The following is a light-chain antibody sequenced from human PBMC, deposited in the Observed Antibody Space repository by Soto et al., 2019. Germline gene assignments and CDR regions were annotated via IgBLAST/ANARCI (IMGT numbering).Light chain of an antibody. V-gene: IGKV3-20*01. J-gene: IGKJ5*01. CDR3: QQYGTSPQT. Sequence: EIVMTQSPGTLSVSPGERATLSCRASQSVNTNYLAWYQQRPGQTPRLLIYAASSRATGIPDRFSGSGSGTDFTLTISRLEPEDFAVYYCQQYGTSPQTFGQGTRLE. CDR1: QSVNTNY. CDR2: AAS.